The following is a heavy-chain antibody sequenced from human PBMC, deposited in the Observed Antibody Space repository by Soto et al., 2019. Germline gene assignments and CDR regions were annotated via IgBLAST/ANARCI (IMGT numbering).Heavy chain of an antibody. V-gene: IGHV4-59*11. J-gene: IGHJ3*02. Sequence: QVQLQESGPGLVKPSETLSLTCTVSGGSISNHYWSCIRQSPGKGLEWIGYIYYTGSTNYNPSLKSRVTISVDTSKNQFSLKLNSVTAADTAVYYCARHLRGGQWLYVFDIWGQGTTVTVSS. CDR3: ARHLRGGQWLYVFDI. D-gene: IGHD6-19*01. CDR2: IYYTGST. CDR1: GGSISNHY.